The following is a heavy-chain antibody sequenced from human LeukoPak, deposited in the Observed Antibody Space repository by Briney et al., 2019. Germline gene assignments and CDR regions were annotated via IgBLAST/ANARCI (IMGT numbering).Heavy chain of an antibody. Sequence: SSETLSLTCTVSGGSISSYYWSWIRQPAGKGLEWIGRIYTSGSTNYNPSLKSRVTMSVDTSKNQFSLKLSSVTAADSAFYYCAKSTGGGGHDSWGQGTLVTVSS. D-gene: IGHD4-23*01. CDR3: AKSTGGGGHDS. V-gene: IGHV4-4*07. CDR1: GGSISSYY. CDR2: IYTSGST. J-gene: IGHJ5*01.